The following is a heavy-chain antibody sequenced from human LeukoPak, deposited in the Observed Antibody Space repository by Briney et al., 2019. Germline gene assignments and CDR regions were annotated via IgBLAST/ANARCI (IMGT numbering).Heavy chain of an antibody. CDR2: INPNNGGT. D-gene: IGHD3-22*01. V-gene: IGHV1-2*02. CDR3: AGDLGYDSSGYHY. Sequence: VASVKVSCKASGYTFTGYYMHWVRQAPGQGPEWMGWINPNNGGTNFAQKFQGRVTMTRDTSISTAYMELSRLRSDDTAVYYCAGDLGYDSSGYHYWGQGTLVSVSS. CDR1: GYTFTGYY. J-gene: IGHJ4*02.